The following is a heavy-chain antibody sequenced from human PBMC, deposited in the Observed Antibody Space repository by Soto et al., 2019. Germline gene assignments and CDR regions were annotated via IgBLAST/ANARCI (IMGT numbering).Heavy chain of an antibody. D-gene: IGHD4-17*01. CDR3: ARRYGDAVDF. Sequence: QVQLQESRPGLVRPSETLSLTCTVSAGSISRYYWSWIRQPPGQGLEWIGYIYYSGSTTYDPSLQRRVTISVDTSKNQFSLKLSSVTAADTAVYYCARRYGDAVDFWCQGTLVTVSS. V-gene: IGHV4-59*01. J-gene: IGHJ4*02. CDR2: IYYSGST. CDR1: AGSISRYY.